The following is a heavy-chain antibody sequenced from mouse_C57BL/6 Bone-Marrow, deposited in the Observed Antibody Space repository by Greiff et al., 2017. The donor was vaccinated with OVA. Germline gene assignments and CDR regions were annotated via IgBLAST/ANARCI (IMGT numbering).Heavy chain of an antibody. CDR1: GFTFSSYA. J-gene: IGHJ2*01. V-gene: IGHV5-9-1*02. Sequence: EVQGVESGEGLVKPGGSLKLSCAASGFTFSSYAMSWVRQTPEKRLEWVAYISSGGDYIYYADTVKGRFTISRDNARNTLYLQMSSLKSEDTAMYYCTRVGEGLNYFDYWGQGTTLTVSS. CDR3: TRVGEGLNYFDY. CDR2: ISSGGDYI. D-gene: IGHD3-3*01.